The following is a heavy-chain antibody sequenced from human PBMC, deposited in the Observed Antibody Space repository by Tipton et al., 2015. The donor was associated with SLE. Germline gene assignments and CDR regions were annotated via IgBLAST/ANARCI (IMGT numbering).Heavy chain of an antibody. CDR2: IYYSGST. D-gene: IGHD6-13*01. V-gene: IGHV4-39*07. Sequence: TLSLTCTVSGGSISSSSYYWGWIRQPPGKGLEWIGSIYYSGSTNYNPSLKSRVTISVDTSKNQFSLKLSSVTAADTAVYYCARVALDSYSSSWSEYFQHWGQGTLVTVSS. J-gene: IGHJ1*01. CDR1: GGSISSSSYY. CDR3: ARVALDSYSSSWSEYFQH.